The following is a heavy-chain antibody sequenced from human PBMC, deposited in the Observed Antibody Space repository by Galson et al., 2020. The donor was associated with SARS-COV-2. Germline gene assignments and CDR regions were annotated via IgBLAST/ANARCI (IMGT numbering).Heavy chain of an antibody. D-gene: IGHD7-27*01. CDR1: GYTFTSYG. Sequence: ASVKVSCKASGYTFTSYGISWVRQAPGQGLEWMGWISAYHGNTNYAQKLQGRVTMTTDTSTSTAYMELRSLRSDDTAVYYCARDWELGGAFDIWGQGTMVTVSS. V-gene: IGHV1-18*04. CDR3: ARDWELGGAFDI. CDR2: ISAYHGNT. J-gene: IGHJ3*02.